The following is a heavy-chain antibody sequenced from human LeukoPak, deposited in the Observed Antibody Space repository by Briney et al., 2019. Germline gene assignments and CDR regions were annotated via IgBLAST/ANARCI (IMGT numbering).Heavy chain of an antibody. V-gene: IGHV1-69*06. CDR2: IIPIFGTA. J-gene: IGHJ4*02. D-gene: IGHD3-10*01. Sequence: SVKVSCNASGRTFSSYAISWARQAPGQGLEWMGRIIPIFGTANYAQKFQGRVTITADKSTSTAYMELSSLRSEDTAVYYCAREDTTTVVGEAFDYWGQGTLVTVSS. CDR3: AREDTTTVVGEAFDY. CDR1: GRTFSSYA.